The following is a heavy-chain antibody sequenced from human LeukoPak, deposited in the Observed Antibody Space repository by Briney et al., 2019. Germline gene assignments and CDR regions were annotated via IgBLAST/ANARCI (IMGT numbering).Heavy chain of an antibody. D-gene: IGHD2-2*01. CDR3: AKEIVRQGYCSSTSCYRPPFDY. Sequence: GGSLRLSCAASGFTFSSYGMHWVRQAPGKGLEWVAFIRYDGSNKYYADSVKGRFTISRDNSKNTLYLQMNSLRAEDTAVYYCAKEIVRQGYCSSTSCYRPPFDYWGQGTLVTVSS. CDR2: IRYDGSNK. V-gene: IGHV3-30*02. CDR1: GFTFSSYG. J-gene: IGHJ4*02.